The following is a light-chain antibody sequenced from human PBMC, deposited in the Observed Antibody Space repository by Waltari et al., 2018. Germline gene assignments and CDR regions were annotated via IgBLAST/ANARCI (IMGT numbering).Light chain of an antibody. CDR2: DVS. V-gene: IGKV2-29*02. CDR3: MQALRLYT. Sequence: TQTPPPLSVTPAQPASILFPASESLLHTDGKTYLYWFLHKPGQSPQLLIYDVSRRFSGVPDRFSGSGSGTDFTLKISRVEAEDVGVYYCMQALRLYTFGQGTKLEIK. J-gene: IGKJ2*01. CDR1: ESLLHTDGKTY.